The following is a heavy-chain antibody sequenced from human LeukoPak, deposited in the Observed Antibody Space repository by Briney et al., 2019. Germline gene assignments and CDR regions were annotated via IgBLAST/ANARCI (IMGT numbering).Heavy chain of an antibody. CDR1: GFTFSSYS. Sequence: AGGSLRLSCAASGFTFSSYSMNWVRQAPGKGLEYVSSISYNGGSTYYANSVKGRFTISRDNSKNTLYLQMGSLRAEDMAAYYCARLAGGSYSDYWGQGTLVTVSS. D-gene: IGHD1-26*01. CDR3: ARLAGGSYSDY. V-gene: IGHV3-64*01. CDR2: ISYNGGST. J-gene: IGHJ4*02.